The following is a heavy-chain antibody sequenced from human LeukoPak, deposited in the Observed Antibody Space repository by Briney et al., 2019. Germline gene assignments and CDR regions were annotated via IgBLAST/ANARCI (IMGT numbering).Heavy chain of an antibody. V-gene: IGHV3-21*01. Sequence: GGSLRLSCAASGFTFSSYSMNWVRQAPGKGLEWVSSISSSSSYIYYADSVKGRFTISRDNAKNSLYLQMNSLRAEDTAVYYCARDLPGAAAGIGRGAEYFQHWGQGTLVTVSS. CDR2: ISSSSSYI. D-gene: IGHD6-13*01. J-gene: IGHJ1*01. CDR3: ARDLPGAAAGIGRGAEYFQH. CDR1: GFTFSSYS.